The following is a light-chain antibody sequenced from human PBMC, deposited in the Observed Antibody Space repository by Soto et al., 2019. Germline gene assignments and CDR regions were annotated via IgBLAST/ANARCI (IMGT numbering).Light chain of an antibody. CDR1: QSVSNNY. J-gene: IGKJ1*01. CDR2: GAS. Sequence: EIVLTQSPAAQSLSPGERATLCSRASQSVSNNYLAWYQQKPGQAPRLLIYGASNRATGIPDRFSGSGSGTDFTLTISRLEPEDFAVYYCQQYGSSGTFGQGTKVDIK. V-gene: IGKV3-20*01. CDR3: QQYGSSGT.